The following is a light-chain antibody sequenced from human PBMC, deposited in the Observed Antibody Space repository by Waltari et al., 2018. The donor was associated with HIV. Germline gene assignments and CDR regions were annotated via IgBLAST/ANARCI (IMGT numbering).Light chain of an antibody. CDR3: LQSHTPPFT. CDR1: QTISPY. CDR2: AVS. V-gene: IGKV1-39*01. J-gene: IGKJ2*01. Sequence: DIQMTQSPSSLFASVGDRVTISCRASQTISPYLNWYQEKPGTAPKLLIFAVSRLQSGVPARFSGSESATDFTFSISGLQPEDFATYYCLQSHTPPFTFGQGTKLEIK.